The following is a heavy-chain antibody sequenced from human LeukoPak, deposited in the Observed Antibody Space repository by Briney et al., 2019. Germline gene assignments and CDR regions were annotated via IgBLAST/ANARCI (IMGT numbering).Heavy chain of an antibody. D-gene: IGHD4-17*01. CDR1: GDSVSSSKW. CDR3: ARESGVTTLDY. CDR2: IYHGGST. J-gene: IGHJ4*02. Sequence: PSETLSLTCTVSGDSVSSSKWWSWVRQPPGKGLEWIGEIYHGGSTNYNPSLKSRATILVDKSKNQFSLNLTSVTAADTAVYYCARESGVTTLDYWGQGALVTVFS. V-gene: IGHV4-4*02.